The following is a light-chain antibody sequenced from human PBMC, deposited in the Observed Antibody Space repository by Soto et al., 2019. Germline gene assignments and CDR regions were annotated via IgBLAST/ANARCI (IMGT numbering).Light chain of an antibody. J-gene: IGKJ1*01. CDR3: QQRSNWPT. CDR2: AAS. CDR1: QSVSSY. Sequence: EIVLTQSPATLSLSPGERATLSCRASQSVSSYLAWYQQKPGQSPRLLIYAASTRATGIPARFSGSGSGTDFTLTISSLEPEDFAGYYCQQRSNWPTFGQGTKVEIK. V-gene: IGKV3-11*01.